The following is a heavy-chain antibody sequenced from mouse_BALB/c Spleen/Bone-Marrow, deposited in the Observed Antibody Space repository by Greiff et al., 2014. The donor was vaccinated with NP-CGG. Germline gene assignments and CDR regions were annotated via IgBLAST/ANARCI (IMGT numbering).Heavy chain of an antibody. CDR1: GYTFTSYW. V-gene: IGHV1S41*01. CDR3: ARGDDYDPFAY. Sequence: DLVKPGASVKLSCKASGYTFTSYWINWIKQRPGQGLEWIGRIAPGSGSTYYNEMFKGKATLTVDTSSSTAYIQLSSLSSEDAAFYFCARGDDYDPFAYWGQGTLVTVSA. CDR2: IAPGSGST. J-gene: IGHJ3*01. D-gene: IGHD2-4*01.